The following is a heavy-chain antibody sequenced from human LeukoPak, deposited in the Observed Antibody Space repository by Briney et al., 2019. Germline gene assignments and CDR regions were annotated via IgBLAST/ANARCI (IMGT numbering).Heavy chain of an antibody. Sequence: ASVKVSCKVSGYTLTELSMHWVRQAPGKGLEWMGGFDPEDGETIYAQKFQGRVTMTEDTSTDTAYTELSSLRSEDTAVYYCATDYYDSSGYYWSAFDIWGQGTMVTVSS. J-gene: IGHJ3*02. CDR1: GYTLTELS. D-gene: IGHD3-22*01. CDR3: ATDYYDSSGYYWSAFDI. V-gene: IGHV1-24*01. CDR2: FDPEDGET.